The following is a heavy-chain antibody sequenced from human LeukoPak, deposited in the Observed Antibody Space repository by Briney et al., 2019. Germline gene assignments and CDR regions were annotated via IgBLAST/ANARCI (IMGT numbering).Heavy chain of an antibody. V-gene: IGHV3-7*01. CDR1: GFTFSSYA. CDR2: INQDGSEK. J-gene: IGHJ4*02. D-gene: IGHD4-23*01. Sequence: GALRLSCAASGFTFSSYAMHWVRQAPGKGLEWVANINQDGSEKNHVDSVRVRFTISRDNTKNSLYLQMNSLRVEDTAVYYCARDVNGGSFDYWGQGTLVTVSS. CDR3: ARDVNGGSFDY.